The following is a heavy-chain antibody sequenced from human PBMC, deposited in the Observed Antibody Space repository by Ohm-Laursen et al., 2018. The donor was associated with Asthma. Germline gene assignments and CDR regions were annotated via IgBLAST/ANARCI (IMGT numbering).Heavy chain of an antibody. D-gene: IGHD3/OR15-3a*01. CDR2: GGSYYDGGLK. CDR3: ARDVMDWYSPALDF. Sequence: SLRLSCAASGFTFRSYAMHWVRQAPGKGLEWVAVGGSYYDGGLKYYADSVNGRFTVSRDDSKNTLYLQMNSLRADDTALYYCARDVMDWYSPALDFWGQGSLVTVSS. V-gene: IGHV3-30-3*01. CDR1: GFTFRSYA. J-gene: IGHJ4*02.